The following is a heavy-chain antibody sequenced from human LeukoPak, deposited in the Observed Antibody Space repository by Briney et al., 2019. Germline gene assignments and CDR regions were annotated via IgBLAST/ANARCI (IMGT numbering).Heavy chain of an antibody. CDR3: TTYGSGRKFDY. D-gene: IGHD3-10*01. CDR2: IESKTDGETT. V-gene: IGHV3-15*04. CDR1: GFSFSDAW. J-gene: IGHJ4*02. Sequence: GGSHRLSCAASGFSFSDAWMSWVRQIPGKGLEWVGRIESKTDGETTDYAAPVKGRFTISRDDSTNTPYLQMNSLKSEDTAVYYCTTYGSGRKFDYWGQGTLVTVSS.